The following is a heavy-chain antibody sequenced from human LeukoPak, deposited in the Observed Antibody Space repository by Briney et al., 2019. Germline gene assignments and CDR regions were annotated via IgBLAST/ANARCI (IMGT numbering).Heavy chain of an antibody. D-gene: IGHD3-10*01. CDR3: ARCLYRRFGYYYYYYMDV. V-gene: IGHV1-69*13. CDR2: IIPIFGTA. Sequence: SVKVSCKASGGTFSSYAISWVRQAPGQGLEWMGGIIPIFGTANYAQKFQGRVTITADESTSTAYMELSSLRSEDTAVYYCARCLYRRFGYYYYYYMDVWGKGTTVTVSS. J-gene: IGHJ6*03. CDR1: GGTFSSYA.